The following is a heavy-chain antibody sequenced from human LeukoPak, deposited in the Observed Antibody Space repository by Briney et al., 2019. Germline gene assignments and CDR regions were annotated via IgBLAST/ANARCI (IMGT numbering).Heavy chain of an antibody. V-gene: IGHV1-46*01. CDR3: AGSLGYCTSNVCYLKY. CDR2: INPSAGST. Sequence: GASVKVSCKPSGYTFTSYYMHWLRQAPGQGLEWMGVINPSAGSTTYAQNFQGRVTMTTDTYTNTAYMELRSLRSDDTAVYYCAGSLGYCTSNVCYLKYWGQGTLVTVSS. D-gene: IGHD2-8*01. CDR1: GYTFTSYY. J-gene: IGHJ4*02.